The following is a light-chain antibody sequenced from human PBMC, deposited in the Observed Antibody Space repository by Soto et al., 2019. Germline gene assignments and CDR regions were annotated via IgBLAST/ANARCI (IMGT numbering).Light chain of an antibody. Sequence: ETVMTQSPGTLSLSPGERATLSCRASQRVSSGYLAWYQQKPGQAPRLLIFGASNRATGIPYRFTGSGSGTDFTLTISRLEPEDFAVYYCQQYGISQNTFGQGTKLEIK. V-gene: IGKV3-20*01. CDR3: QQYGISQNT. J-gene: IGKJ2*01. CDR1: QRVSSGY. CDR2: GAS.